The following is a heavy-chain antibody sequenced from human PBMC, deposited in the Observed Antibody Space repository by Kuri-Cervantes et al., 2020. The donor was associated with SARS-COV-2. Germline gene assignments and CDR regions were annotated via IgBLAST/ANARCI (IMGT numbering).Heavy chain of an antibody. CDR1: GFTFSSYA. CDR3: AVNIVGATSDNFDF. V-gene: IGHV3-23*03. J-gene: IGHJ3*01. D-gene: IGHD1-26*01. CDR2: MFNAGET. Sequence: GGSLRLSCAASGFTFSSYAMSWVRQAPGKGLGWVSVMFNAGETHYADSVKGRFTISRDNAKNTLYLEMKSLRAEDTALYICAVNIVGATSDNFDFWGQGTMVTVSS.